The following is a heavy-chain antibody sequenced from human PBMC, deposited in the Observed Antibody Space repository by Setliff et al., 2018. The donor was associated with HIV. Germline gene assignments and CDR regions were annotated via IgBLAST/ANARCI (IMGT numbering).Heavy chain of an antibody. V-gene: IGHV3-30*04. J-gene: IGHJ4*02. D-gene: IGHD3-3*01. CDR3: ARARTIDYWSDSLAF. CDR1: GIAFNSGA. CDR2: LSYDGSDE. Sequence: PGGSLRLSCAASGIAFNSGAMHWVRQAPGKGLEWVAVLSYDGSDEYYGDSVKGRFTISRDSSKNALYLKFYRPRPDDTAVYYCARARTIDYWSDSLAFWGQGTLVTVSS.